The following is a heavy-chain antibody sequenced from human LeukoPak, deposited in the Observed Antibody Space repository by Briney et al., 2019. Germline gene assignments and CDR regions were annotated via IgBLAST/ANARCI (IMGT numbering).Heavy chain of an antibody. D-gene: IGHD3-22*01. Sequence: PSETLSLTCTVSGDSISSGDYYWRWIRQPAGKGLEWIGRISSSGSTNYNPSLKSRVTISVDTSKNQFSLKLSSVTAADTAVYFCARGPYSYDSLGAFDIWGQGTMVTVSS. CDR3: ARGPYSYDSLGAFDI. CDR1: GDSISSGDYY. J-gene: IGHJ3*02. V-gene: IGHV4-61*02. CDR2: ISSSGST.